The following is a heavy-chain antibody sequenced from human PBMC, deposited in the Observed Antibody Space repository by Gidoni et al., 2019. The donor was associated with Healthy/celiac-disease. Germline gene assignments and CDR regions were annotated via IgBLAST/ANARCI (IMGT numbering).Heavy chain of an antibody. D-gene: IGHD3-3*01. J-gene: IGHJ4*02. Sequence: QVQLVESGGGVVQPGRSLRLSCAASGFTFSSYAMHWVRQAPGKGLEWVAVISYDGSNKYYADSVKGRFTISRDNSKNTLYLQMNSLRAEDTAVYYCARDGNYDFWSGYYTFDYWGQGTLVTVSS. CDR2: ISYDGSNK. V-gene: IGHV3-30*01. CDR1: GFTFSSYA. CDR3: ARDGNYDFWSGYYTFDY.